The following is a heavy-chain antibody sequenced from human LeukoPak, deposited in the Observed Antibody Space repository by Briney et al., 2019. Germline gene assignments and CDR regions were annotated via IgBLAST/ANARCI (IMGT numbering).Heavy chain of an antibody. CDR2: IYYSGST. J-gene: IGHJ6*03. Sequence: SETLSLTCTVSGGSISSSSYYWGWIRQPPGKGLEWIGSIYYSGSTYYNPSLKSRVTISVDTSKNQFSLKLSSVTAADTAVYYCARERHQRTYYYYMDVWGKGTTVTVSS. CDR1: GGSISSSSYY. V-gene: IGHV4-39*07. CDR3: ARERHQRTYYYYMDV.